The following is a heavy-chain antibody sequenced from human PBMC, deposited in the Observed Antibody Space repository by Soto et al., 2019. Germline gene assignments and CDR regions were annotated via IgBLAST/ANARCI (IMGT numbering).Heavy chain of an antibody. V-gene: IGHV3-23*01. Sequence: EVQLLESGGGLVQPGGSLRLSCAASGFTFSSYAMSWVCQAPGKGLEWVSGIGGSGGSTYYADSVKGRFTISRDNSKNTLYLQMNSLRAEDTALYFCAKGRSSGWYRWLDPWGQGTLVTVSS. CDR2: IGGSGGST. CDR1: GFTFSSYA. D-gene: IGHD6-19*01. J-gene: IGHJ5*02. CDR3: AKGRSSGWYRWLDP.